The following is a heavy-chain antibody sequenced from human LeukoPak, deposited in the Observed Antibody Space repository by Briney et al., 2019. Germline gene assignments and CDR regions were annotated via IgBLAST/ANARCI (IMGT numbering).Heavy chain of an antibody. CDR1: GFTFTNYA. D-gene: IGHD4-11*01. J-gene: IGHJ4*02. CDR3: ARLASTVTTRVG. CDR2: VSYDGTDT. V-gene: IGHV3-30*09. Sequence: GRSLRLSCAASGFTFTNYAMNWVRQAPGKGLEWVATVSYDGTDTSYADSVKGRFAISRDNSKNTLYLQMNSLRAEDTAVYYCARLASTVTTRVGWGQGTLVTVSS.